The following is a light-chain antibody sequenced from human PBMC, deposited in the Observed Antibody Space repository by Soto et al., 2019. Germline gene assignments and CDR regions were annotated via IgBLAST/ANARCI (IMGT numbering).Light chain of an antibody. CDR1: QSVSSN. V-gene: IGKV3-20*01. J-gene: IGKJ1*01. CDR2: DAS. CDR3: QQYGSSPKT. Sequence: EIVMTQSPATLSVSPGERATLSCRASQSVSSNLAWYQQKPGQAPRLLIYDASNRATGIPARFSGSGSGTDFTLTISRMEPEDFAVYCCQQYGSSPKTFGQGTKVDIK.